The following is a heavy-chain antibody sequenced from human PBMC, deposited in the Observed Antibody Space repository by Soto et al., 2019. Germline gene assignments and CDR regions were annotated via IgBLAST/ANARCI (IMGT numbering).Heavy chain of an antibody. J-gene: IGHJ5*02. CDR3: ARDPTSESFGFLNWFDP. Sequence: WVRKAPGKGLEWVSSISSSSSYIYYADSVKGRFTISRDNAKNSLYLQMNSLRAEDTAVYYCARDPTSESFGFLNWFDPWGQGTLVTVSS. CDR2: ISSSSSYI. D-gene: IGHD3-10*01. V-gene: IGHV3-21*01.